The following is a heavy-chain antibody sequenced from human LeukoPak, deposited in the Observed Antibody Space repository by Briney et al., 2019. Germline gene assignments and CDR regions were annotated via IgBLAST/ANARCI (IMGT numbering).Heavy chain of an antibody. CDR2: ISSSSSYI. D-gene: IGHD2/OR15-2a*01. V-gene: IGHV3-21*01. J-gene: IGHJ6*02. Sequence: PGGSLRLSCAASGFTFSSYSMNWVRQAPGKGLEWFSFISSSSSYIYYADSVKGRFTISRDNAKNSLYLQMNSLRAEDTAVYYCARDPGNYYGMDVWGQGTTVTVSS. CDR3: ARDPGNYYGMDV. CDR1: GFTFSSYS.